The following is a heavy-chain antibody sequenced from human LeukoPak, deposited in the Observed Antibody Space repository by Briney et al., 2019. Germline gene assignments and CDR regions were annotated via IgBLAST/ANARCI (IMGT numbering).Heavy chain of an antibody. D-gene: IGHD3-10*01. CDR3: ARDFWSGSGSYYGFSN. CDR1: GFTFSSYS. V-gene: IGHV3-21*04. CDR2: ISSSSSYI. Sequence: GGSLRLSCAASGFTFSSYSMNWVRQAPGKGLEWVSSISSSSSYIYYADSVKGRFTISRDNAKNSLYLQMNSLRAEDTAVYYCARDFWSGSGSYYGFSNWGQGTLVTVSS. J-gene: IGHJ4*02.